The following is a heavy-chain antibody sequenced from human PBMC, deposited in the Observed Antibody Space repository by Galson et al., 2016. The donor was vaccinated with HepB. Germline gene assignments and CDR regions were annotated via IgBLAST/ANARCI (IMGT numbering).Heavy chain of an antibody. CDR2: LYRDGST. J-gene: IGHJ3*02. D-gene: IGHD3-10*01. V-gene: IGHV3-53*01. CDR1: GLTVSGDY. Sequence: SLRLSCAVSGLTVSGDYMSWVRQAPGKGLEWVSVLYRDGSTYYADSVEGRFTISRDNSRNTLYLQMNSLRAEDTAMYYCARNMYGAATNYIGDVFDIWDQGTMVTVSS. CDR3: ARNMYGAATNYIGDVFDI.